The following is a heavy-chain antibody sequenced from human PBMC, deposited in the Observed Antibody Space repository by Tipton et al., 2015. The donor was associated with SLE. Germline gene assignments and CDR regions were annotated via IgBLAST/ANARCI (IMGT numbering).Heavy chain of an antibody. CDR1: GYTFTSYG. CDR2: ISTYNGNT. J-gene: IGHJ4*02. Sequence: QVQLVQSGAEVKKPGASVKVSCEASGYTFTSYGINWVRQAPGQGLEWMGWISTYNGNTDYAQKFQGRVTMTTDTSTSTVYMELRRLRSDDTAMYYCARGSQGGSYSFNYWGQGTLVTVPS. CDR3: ARGSQGGSYSFNY. D-gene: IGHD1-26*01. V-gene: IGHV1-18*04.